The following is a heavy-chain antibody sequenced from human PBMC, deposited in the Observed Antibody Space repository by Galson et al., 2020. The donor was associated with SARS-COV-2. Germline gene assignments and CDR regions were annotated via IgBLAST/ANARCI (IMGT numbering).Heavy chain of an antibody. CDR3: ERALLTGINLLSRRCMDV. V-gene: IGHV6-1*01. CDR1: WDSVSRNSAA. CDR2: TYYRSNWYH. J-gene: IGHJ6*02. D-gene: IGHD1-20*01. Sequence: SQTLSLTFAVSWDSVSRNSAAWNWLRQSPSTGLEWLGRTYYRSNWYHDYAVSAKSRLTINPDPAKNHCSLQLNSVTPEDTAVYYCERALLTGINLLSRRCMDVWGQGTTVTVSS.